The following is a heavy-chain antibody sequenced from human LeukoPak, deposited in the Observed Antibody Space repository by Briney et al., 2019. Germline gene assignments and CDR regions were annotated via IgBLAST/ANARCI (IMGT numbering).Heavy chain of an antibody. CDR2: FDPEDSET. D-gene: IGHD5-18*01. Sequence: GASVKVSCKVSGYTLTELSIHWMRQAPGKGLEWMGGFDPEDSETIYAQKFQGRVTMTEDTSTDTAYMELSSLRSEDTAVYYCATESSAYRNAMDVWGQGTTVTVSS. J-gene: IGHJ6*02. CDR3: ATESSAYRNAMDV. CDR1: GYTLTELS. V-gene: IGHV1-24*01.